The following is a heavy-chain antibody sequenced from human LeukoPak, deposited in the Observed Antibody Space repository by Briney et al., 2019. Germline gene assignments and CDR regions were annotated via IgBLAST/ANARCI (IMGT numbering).Heavy chain of an antibody. CDR3: ASTYMVRGYSPASIYYYGMDV. Sequence: SETLSLTCTVSGGSISSYYWSWIRQPPGKGLEWIGYIYYSGSTNYNPSLKSRVTISVDTSKNQFSLKLSSVTAADTAVYYCASTYMVRGYSPASIYYYGMDVWGQGTTVTVSS. J-gene: IGHJ6*02. CDR2: IYYSGST. V-gene: IGHV4-59*01. D-gene: IGHD3-10*01. CDR1: GGSISSYY.